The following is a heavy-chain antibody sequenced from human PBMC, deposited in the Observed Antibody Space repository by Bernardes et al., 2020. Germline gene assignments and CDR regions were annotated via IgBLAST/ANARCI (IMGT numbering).Heavy chain of an antibody. CDR1: GFTFSSYG. J-gene: IGHJ4*02. Sequence: GGSLRLSRAASGFTFSSYGMHWVRQAPGKGLEWVAVISYDGSNKYYADSVKGRFTISRDNSKNTLYLQMNSLRAEDTAVYYCARDRWSGYYNLGDYWGQGTLVTVSS. V-gene: IGHV3-30*03. CDR2: ISYDGSNK. CDR3: ARDRWSGYYNLGDY. D-gene: IGHD3-3*01.